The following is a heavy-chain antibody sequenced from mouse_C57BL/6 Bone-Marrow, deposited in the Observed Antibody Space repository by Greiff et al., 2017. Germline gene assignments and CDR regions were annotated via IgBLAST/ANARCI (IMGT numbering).Heavy chain of an antibody. V-gene: IGHV1-7*01. Sequence: VQLQQSGAELAKPGASVKLSCKASGYTFTSYWMHWVKQRPGQGLEWIGYINPSSGYTKYNQKFKDKATLTADKSSSTAYMELRSLTSEDSAVYFCARYYYYGSSYAMDYWGQGTSVTVSS. CDR3: ARYYYYGSSYAMDY. CDR2: INPSSGYT. J-gene: IGHJ4*01. CDR1: GYTFTSYW. D-gene: IGHD1-1*01.